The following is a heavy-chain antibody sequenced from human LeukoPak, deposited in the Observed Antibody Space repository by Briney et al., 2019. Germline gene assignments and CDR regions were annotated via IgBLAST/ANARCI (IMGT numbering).Heavy chain of an antibody. J-gene: IGHJ4*02. V-gene: IGHV4-59*01. Sequence: SETLSLTCTVSGGSISSYYWSWIRQPPGKGLEWIGDIYYSGSTKYNPSLKSRVTISVDTSKNQFSLKLSSVTAADTAVYYCAREGYRSGWENYFDYWGQGTLVTVSS. D-gene: IGHD6-19*01. CDR2: IYYSGST. CDR3: AREGYRSGWENYFDY. CDR1: GGSISSYY.